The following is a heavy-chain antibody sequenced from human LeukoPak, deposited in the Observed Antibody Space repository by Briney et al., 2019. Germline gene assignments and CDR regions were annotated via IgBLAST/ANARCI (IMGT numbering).Heavy chain of an antibody. J-gene: IGHJ4*02. Sequence: GGSLRLSCAASGSTFSSYAMSWVRQAPGKGLEWVSAISGSGTSTYYAESVRGRFTISRDSSKNTLYLQMNSLRAEDTAVYYCAKYLQALFDYWGQGTLVTVSS. CDR1: GSTFSSYA. CDR3: AKYLQALFDY. CDR2: ISGSGTST. D-gene: IGHD5-24*01. V-gene: IGHV3-23*01.